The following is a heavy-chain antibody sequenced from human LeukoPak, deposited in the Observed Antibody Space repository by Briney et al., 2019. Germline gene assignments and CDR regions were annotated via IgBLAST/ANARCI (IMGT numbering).Heavy chain of an antibody. V-gene: IGHV1-2*02. CDR1: GYTFTGYY. J-gene: IGHJ5*02. CDR3: ASEVATTFNWFDR. Sequence: ASVKVSCKASGYTFTGYYMHWVRQAPGQGLEWMGWINPNSGGTNYAQKFQGRVTMTRDTSISTAYMELSRLRSDDTAVYYCASEVATTFNWFDRWGQGTLVTVSS. CDR2: INPNSGGT. D-gene: IGHD5-12*01.